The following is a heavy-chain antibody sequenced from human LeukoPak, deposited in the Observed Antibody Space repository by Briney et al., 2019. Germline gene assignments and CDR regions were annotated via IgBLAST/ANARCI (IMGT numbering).Heavy chain of an antibody. CDR1: GFTFSSYS. Sequence: GGSLRLSCAASGFTFSSYSMNWVRQAPGKGLEWVSSISSSSSYIYYADSVKGRFTISRDNAKDSLYLQMNSLRAEDTAVYYCARTTHYYDSSGFLNWGQGTLVTVSS. CDR2: ISSSSSYI. V-gene: IGHV3-21*01. J-gene: IGHJ4*02. D-gene: IGHD3-22*01. CDR3: ARTTHYYDSSGFLN.